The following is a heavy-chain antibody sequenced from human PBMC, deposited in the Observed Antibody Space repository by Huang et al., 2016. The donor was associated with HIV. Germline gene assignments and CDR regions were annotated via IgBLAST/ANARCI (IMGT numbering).Heavy chain of an antibody. J-gene: IGHJ5*02. CDR2: INPSGGST. CDR1: GYTFTNYQ. V-gene: IGHV1-46*01. Sequence: QVQLVQSGAEVKKPGASVKVSCKASGYTFTNYQMHWVRQAPGQGLEWMGIINPSGGSTDYAQKFRGRVTMTRDTSTTTVYMELSSLRSEDTAVYYCARMGSSGYTVGGIPLNWFDPWGQGALVTVSS. D-gene: IGHD3-22*01. CDR3: ARMGSSGYTVGGIPLNWFDP.